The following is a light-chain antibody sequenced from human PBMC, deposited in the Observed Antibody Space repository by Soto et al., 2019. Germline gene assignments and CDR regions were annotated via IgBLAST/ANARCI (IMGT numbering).Light chain of an antibody. V-gene: IGKV1-5*01. CDR3: QQYNGYSTWT. Sequence: DIQMTQSPSTLSASVGDRVTITCRASQTISKWLVWYQQKPGKAPKVLIFGASILASGVPSRFSGSGYGTEFTLTISSLQPDDFATYYCQQYNGYSTWTFGQGTKVDIK. CDR1: QTISKW. J-gene: IGKJ1*01. CDR2: GAS.